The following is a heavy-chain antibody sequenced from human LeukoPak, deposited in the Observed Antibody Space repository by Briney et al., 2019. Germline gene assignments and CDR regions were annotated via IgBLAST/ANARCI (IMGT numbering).Heavy chain of an antibody. CDR1: GFTFSSYA. D-gene: IGHD3-10*01. V-gene: IGHV3-64*01. Sequence: GGSLRLSCAASGFTFSSYAMHWVRQAPGKGLEYVSAISSNGGSTYYANSVKSRFTISRDNSKNTLYLQMGGLRAEDMAVYYCARETDGSGSYRDAFDIWGQGTMVTVSS. CDR2: ISSNGGST. CDR3: ARETDGSGSYRDAFDI. J-gene: IGHJ3*02.